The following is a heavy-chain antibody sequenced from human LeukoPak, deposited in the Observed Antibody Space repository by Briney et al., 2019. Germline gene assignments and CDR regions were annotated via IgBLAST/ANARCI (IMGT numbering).Heavy chain of an antibody. Sequence: GASVKVSCKASGGTFSSYAISWVRQAPGQGLEWMGGIIPIFGTANYAQKFQGRVTITADESTSTAYMELSSLRSEDTAVYYCASKRGGGYDSYYMDVWGKGTTVTISS. J-gene: IGHJ6*03. D-gene: IGHD5-12*01. CDR2: IIPIFGTA. CDR3: ASKRGGGYDSYYMDV. CDR1: GGTFSSYA. V-gene: IGHV1-69*13.